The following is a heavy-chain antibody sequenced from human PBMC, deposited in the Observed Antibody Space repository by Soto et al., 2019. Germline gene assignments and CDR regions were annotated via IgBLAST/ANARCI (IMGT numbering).Heavy chain of an antibody. CDR3: ARDQAALGYCSGGSCSGYYYGMDV. CDR1: GYTFTSYY. J-gene: IGHJ6*02. Sequence: QVQLVQSGAEVKKPGASVKVSCKASGYTFTSYYMHWVRQAPGQGLEWMGIINPSGGSTSYAQKFQGRVTMTRDTSTSTVYMELSSLRSEDTAVYYCARDQAALGYCSGGSCSGYYYGMDVWDQGTTVTVSS. V-gene: IGHV1-46*01. D-gene: IGHD2-15*01. CDR2: INPSGGST.